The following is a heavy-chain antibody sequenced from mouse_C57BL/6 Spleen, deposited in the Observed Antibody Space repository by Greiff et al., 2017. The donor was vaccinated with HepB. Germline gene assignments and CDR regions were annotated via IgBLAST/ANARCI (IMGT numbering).Heavy chain of an antibody. CDR2: IDPETGGT. V-gene: IGHV1-15*01. CDR3: TRGLPLYWYFDV. J-gene: IGHJ1*03. CDR1: GYTFTDYE. Sequence: QVQLKESGAELVRPGASVTLSCKASGYTFTDYEMHWVKQTPVHGLEWIGAIDPETGGTAYNQKFKGKAILTADKSSSTAYMELRSLTSEDSAVYYCTRGLPLYWYFDVWGTGTTVTVSS. D-gene: IGHD3-1*01.